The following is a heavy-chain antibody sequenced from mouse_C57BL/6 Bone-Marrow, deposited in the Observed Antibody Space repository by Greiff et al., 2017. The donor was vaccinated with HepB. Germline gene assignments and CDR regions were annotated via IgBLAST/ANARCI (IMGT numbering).Heavy chain of an antibody. CDR2: INPGSGGT. J-gene: IGHJ2*01. Sequence: QVQLQQSGAELVRPGTSVKVSCKASGYAFTNYLIEWVKQRPGQGLEWIGVINPGSGGTNYNEKFKGKATLTADKSSSTAYMQLSSLPSEDSAVYFCARRDYYGSSPFDYWGQGTTLTVAS. CDR1: GYAFTNYL. D-gene: IGHD1-1*01. CDR3: ARRDYYGSSPFDY. V-gene: IGHV1-54*01.